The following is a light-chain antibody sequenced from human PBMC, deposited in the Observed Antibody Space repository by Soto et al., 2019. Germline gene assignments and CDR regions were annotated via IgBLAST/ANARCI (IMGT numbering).Light chain of an antibody. J-gene: IGKJ1*01. CDR1: QSISSW. CDR3: QQYNSYST. CDR2: DAS. Sequence: DLQMTQSPSTLSASVGDRVTITCRASQSISSWLAWYQQKPGKAPKLLIYDASSLESGIPSKFSGRGSGTEFTLTISRLQPDDFATYYCQQYNSYSTVGQGTKVEIK. V-gene: IGKV1-5*01.